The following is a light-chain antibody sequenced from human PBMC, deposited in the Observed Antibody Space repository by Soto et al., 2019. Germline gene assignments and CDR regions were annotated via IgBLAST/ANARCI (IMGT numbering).Light chain of an antibody. V-gene: IGKV3-15*01. CDR2: GAS. CDR3: QQYDNWPPGT. CDR1: HSISSKY. J-gene: IGKJ5*01. Sequence: EIVLTQSPGTLSLSPGERATLCCRASHSISSKYLAWYQQKPGQAPRLLIYGASTTATGIPARFSGSGSGTDFTLTINSLQYEDFAVYYCQQYDNWPPGTFGQGTRLEIK.